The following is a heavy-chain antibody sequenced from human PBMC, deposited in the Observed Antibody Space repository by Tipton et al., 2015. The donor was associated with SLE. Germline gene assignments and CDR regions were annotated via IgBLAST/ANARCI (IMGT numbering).Heavy chain of an antibody. CDR2: IYYSGST. CDR3: ARVSSASEGYYYYYYMDV. Sequence: TLSLTCTVSGGSISSSSYYWGWIRQPPGKWLEWIGSIYYSGSTYYNPSLKSRVTISVDTSKNQFSLKLSSVTAADTAVYYCARVSSASEGYYYYYYMDVWGKGTTVTVSS. V-gene: IGHV4-39*01. J-gene: IGHJ6*03. CDR1: GGSISSSSYY. D-gene: IGHD6-6*01.